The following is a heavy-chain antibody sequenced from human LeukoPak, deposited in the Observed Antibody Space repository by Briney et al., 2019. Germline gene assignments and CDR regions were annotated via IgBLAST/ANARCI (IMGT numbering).Heavy chain of an antibody. Sequence: KSSETLSLTCTVSGGSISSSSYYWGWIRQPPGKGLEWIGSIYYSGSTYYNPSLKSRVTISVDTSKNQFSLKLSPVTAADTAVYYCARHPYDSSGYYDYWGQGTLVTVSS. J-gene: IGHJ4*02. CDR2: IYYSGST. D-gene: IGHD3-22*01. V-gene: IGHV4-39*01. CDR1: GGSISSSSYY. CDR3: ARHPYDSSGYYDY.